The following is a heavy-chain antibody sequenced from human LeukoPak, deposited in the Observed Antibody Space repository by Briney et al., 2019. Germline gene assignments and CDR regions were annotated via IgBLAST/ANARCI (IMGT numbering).Heavy chain of an antibody. CDR2: ISSSSSTI. CDR1: GFTVGSKY. J-gene: IGHJ3*02. V-gene: IGHV3-48*01. CDR3: ARVAAFDI. Sequence: PGGSLRLSCAASGFTVGSKYMNWVRQAPGKGLEWVSYISSSSSTIYYADSVKGRFTISRDNAKNSLYLQMNSLRAEDTAVYYCARVAAFDIWGQGTMVTVSS.